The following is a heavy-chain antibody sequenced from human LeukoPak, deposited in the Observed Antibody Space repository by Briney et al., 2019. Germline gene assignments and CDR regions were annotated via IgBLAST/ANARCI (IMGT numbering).Heavy chain of an antibody. CDR3: TRDRSRAEDD. CDR1: GFTFSGHW. CDR2: INQGGSDK. J-gene: IGHJ4*02. D-gene: IGHD1-14*01. Sequence: GGSLRLSCAASGFTFSGHWMSWVRQAPGKGLEWVANINQGGSDKYYVDSVKGRFTISRDNANNLLYLQMNSLRGEDTAVYYCTRDRSRAEDDWGQGTLVTVS. V-gene: IGHV3-7*01.